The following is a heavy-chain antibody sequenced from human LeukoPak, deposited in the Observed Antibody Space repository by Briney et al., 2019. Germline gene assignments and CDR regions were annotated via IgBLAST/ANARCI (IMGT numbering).Heavy chain of an antibody. Sequence: SETLSLTCAVYGGSFSGYYWSWIRQPPGKGLEWIGEINHSGSTNYNPSLKSRVTISVDTSKNQLSLKLSSVTAADTAVYYCARPLVGATGGEYFQHWGQGTLVTVSS. J-gene: IGHJ1*01. V-gene: IGHV4-34*01. CDR2: INHSGST. CDR3: ARPLVGATGGEYFQH. CDR1: GGSFSGYY. D-gene: IGHD1-26*01.